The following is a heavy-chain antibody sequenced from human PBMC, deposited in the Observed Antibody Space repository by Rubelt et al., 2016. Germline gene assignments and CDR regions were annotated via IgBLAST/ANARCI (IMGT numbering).Heavy chain of an antibody. CDR1: GFHLGDAS. CDR2: IESTTYGGTT. Sequence: VHLVESAGGLVKPGGSLRLSCAASGFHLGDASTHWVRQAPGKGLEWVGHIESTTYGGTTDYGPAVKGRFNVSSDDAKNMLCLQMNRLKTEETALYVGSTKAWTELNGFDYWGQRTLVTVS. D-gene: IGHD3-10*01. CDR3: STKAWTELNGFDY. J-gene: IGHJ4*02. V-gene: IGHV3-15*07.